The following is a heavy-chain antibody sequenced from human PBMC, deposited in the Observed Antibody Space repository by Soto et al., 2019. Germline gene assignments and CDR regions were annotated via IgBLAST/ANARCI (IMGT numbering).Heavy chain of an antibody. CDR2: IYWDDDK. CDR1: GFSLSTSGVG. D-gene: IGHD3-10*01. J-gene: IGHJ4*02. CDR3: AHTGSGSGSHYYFHY. Sequence: QITLKESGPTLVKPTQTLTLTCTFSGFSLSTSGVGVGWIRQPPGKALEWLALIYWDDDKRYSPSLKSRLTITQDTAKNQGVLTVTHMDPVDTATYYCAHTGSGSGSHYYFHYWGQGPLVTVSS. V-gene: IGHV2-5*02.